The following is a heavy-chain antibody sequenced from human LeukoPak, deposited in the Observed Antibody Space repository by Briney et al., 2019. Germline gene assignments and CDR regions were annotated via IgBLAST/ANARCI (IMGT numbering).Heavy chain of an antibody. CDR1: GFTFYDYA. CDR3: AKAGAASRYFDY. J-gene: IGHJ4*02. V-gene: IGHV3-9*01. Sequence: GGSLRLSCAASGFTFYDYAMHWVRQAPGKGLEWVSGISWNSGSIGYADSVKGRFTISRDNAKNSLYLQMNSLRAEDTALYYCAKAGAASRYFDYWGQGTLVTVSS. D-gene: IGHD6-13*01. CDR2: ISWNSGSI.